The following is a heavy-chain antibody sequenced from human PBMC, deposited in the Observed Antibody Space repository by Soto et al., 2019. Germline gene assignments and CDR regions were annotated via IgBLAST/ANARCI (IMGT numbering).Heavy chain of an antibody. V-gene: IGHV5-51*01. CDR3: ARLSGCSSTSCYTHMDV. J-gene: IGHJ6*02. Sequence: PGESLKISCKGSGYSFTSYWIGWVRQMPGKGLEWMGIIYPGESDTRYSPSFQGQVTISADKSISTAYLQWSSLKASDTAMYYCARLSGCSSTSCYTHMDVWGQGTKVTFSS. CDR2: IYPGESDT. CDR1: GYSFTSYW. D-gene: IGHD2-2*02.